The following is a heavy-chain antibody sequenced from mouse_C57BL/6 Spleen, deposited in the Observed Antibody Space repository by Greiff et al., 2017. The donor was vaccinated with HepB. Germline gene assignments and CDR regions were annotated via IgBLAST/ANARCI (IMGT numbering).Heavy chain of an antibody. D-gene: IGHD2-10*02. CDR1: GYTFTDYN. V-gene: IGHV1-22*01. CDR3: ARGYGKGYFDV. Sequence: EVQLQQSGPELVKPGASVKMSCKASGYTFTDYNMHWVKQSHGKSLEWIGYINPNNGGTSYNQKFKGKATLTVNKSSSQAYMELRSLTSEDSAVYYCARGYGKGYFDVWGTGTTVTVSS. CDR2: INPNNGGT. J-gene: IGHJ1*03.